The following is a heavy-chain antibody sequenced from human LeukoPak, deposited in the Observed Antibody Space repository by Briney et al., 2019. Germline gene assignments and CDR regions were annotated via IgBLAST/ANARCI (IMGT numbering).Heavy chain of an antibody. CDR1: GFTFSDYW. Sequence: GGSLRLSCVASGFTFSDYWMTWVRQAPGKGLEWVANIKQDGSDKKYVDSVKGRFTISRDNAKNSLYLQMDSLRDEDTAVYYCARGGGDYWGQGTLVTFTS. CDR3: ARGGGDY. CDR2: IKQDGSDK. D-gene: IGHD1-26*01. V-gene: IGHV3-7*01. J-gene: IGHJ4*02.